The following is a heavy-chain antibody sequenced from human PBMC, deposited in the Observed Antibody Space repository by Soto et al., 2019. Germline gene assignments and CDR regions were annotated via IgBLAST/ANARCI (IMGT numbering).Heavy chain of an antibody. CDR3: ARVARYDILTGYWSPYYYYGMDV. D-gene: IGHD3-9*01. V-gene: IGHV3-33*01. J-gene: IGHJ6*02. CDR2: IWYDGSNK. CDR1: GFTFSSYG. Sequence: PGGSLRLSCAASGFTFSSYGMHWVRQAPGKGLEWVAVIWYDGSNKYYADSVKGRFTISRDNSKNTLYLQMNSLRAEDTAVYYCARVARYDILTGYWSPYYYYGMDVWGQGTTVTVSS.